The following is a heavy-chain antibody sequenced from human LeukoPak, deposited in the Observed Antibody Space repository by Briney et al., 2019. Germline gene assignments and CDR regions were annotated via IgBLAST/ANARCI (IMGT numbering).Heavy chain of an antibody. J-gene: IGHJ4*02. CDR3: ARHGSSWSQGFDN. Sequence: SETLSLTCTVSGGSISSGGYYWSWIRQHPGKGLEWIGYIYYSGSTYYNPSLKSRVTISVDTSKNQFSLKLSSVTAADTAVYYCARHGSSWSQGFDNWGQGTLVTVSS. CDR2: IYYSGST. CDR1: GGSISSGGYY. V-gene: IGHV4-31*03. D-gene: IGHD6-13*01.